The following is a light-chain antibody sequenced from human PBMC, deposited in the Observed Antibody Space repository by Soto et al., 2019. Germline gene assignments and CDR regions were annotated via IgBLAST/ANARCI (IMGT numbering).Light chain of an antibody. CDR1: QGINRN. V-gene: IGKV3-15*01. CDR2: GAS. J-gene: IGKJ1*01. Sequence: IVMTQYPATLSVSPGESVTLSCRASQGINRNLAWYQQKPGQAPRLLISGASTGATGTPARFSGSGSGTDFTLTINSLQSEDSATYYCQQYNSYSTFGQGTKVEIK. CDR3: QQYNSYST.